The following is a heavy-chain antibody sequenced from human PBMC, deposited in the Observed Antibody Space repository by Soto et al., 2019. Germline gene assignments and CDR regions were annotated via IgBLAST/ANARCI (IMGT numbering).Heavy chain of an antibody. J-gene: IGHJ4*02. D-gene: IGHD6-19*01. CDR3: AKEAVSGWYYFDY. CDR1: YA. CDR2: ISGSGGST. Sequence: YARRRVSKAPGKGLEWVSTISGSGGSTYYADSLKGRFTISRDNSKNTLFLQMSSQRAEDTAVYYCAKEAVSGWYYFDYWGPGTLVTVSS. V-gene: IGHV3-23*01.